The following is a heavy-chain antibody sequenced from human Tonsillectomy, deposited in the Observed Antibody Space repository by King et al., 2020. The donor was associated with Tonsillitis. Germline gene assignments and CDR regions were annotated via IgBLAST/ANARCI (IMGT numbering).Heavy chain of an antibody. J-gene: IGHJ5*02. CDR1: GFTVSSNY. Sequence: VQLVESGGGLVQPGGSLRLSCAASGFTVSSNYMSWVRQAPGKGLEWVSVIYSGSSTYYADSVKGRFTISRHNSKNTLYLQMNNLRAEDTAVYYCARHSVRGSTRFDLWGQGTLVTVSS. CDR2: IYSGSST. D-gene: IGHD2-15*01. V-gene: IGHV3-53*04. CDR3: ARHSVRGSTRFDL.